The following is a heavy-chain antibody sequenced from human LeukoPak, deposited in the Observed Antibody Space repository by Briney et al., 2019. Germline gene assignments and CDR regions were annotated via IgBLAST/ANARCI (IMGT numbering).Heavy chain of an antibody. CDR2: INPSGGST. V-gene: IGHV1-46*01. CDR1: GYTFTSYY. CDR3: ARVQYYYDSSGYSYYFDY. Sequence: VASVKVSCKASGYTFTSYYMHWVRQAPGQGLEWMGIINPSGGSTSYAQKFQGRVTMTRDMSTSTVYMELSSLRSEDTAVYYCARVQYYYDSSGYSYYFDYWGQGTLVTVSS. D-gene: IGHD3-22*01. J-gene: IGHJ4*02.